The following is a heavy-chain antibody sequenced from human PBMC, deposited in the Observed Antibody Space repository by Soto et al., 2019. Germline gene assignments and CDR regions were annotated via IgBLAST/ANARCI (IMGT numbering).Heavy chain of an antibody. J-gene: IGHJ5*02. CDR3: VRDGTKTLRDWFDP. D-gene: IGHD1-1*01. V-gene: IGHV4-4*07. Sequence: KPSETLSLTCTVSGASISGFYWSWIRKSAGKGLEWIGRIYATGTTYYNPSLKSRVMMSVDTSKKQFSLKLRSVTAADTAVYYCVRDGTKTLRDWFDPVGQGISVTVSS. CDR2: IYATGTT. CDR1: GASISGFY.